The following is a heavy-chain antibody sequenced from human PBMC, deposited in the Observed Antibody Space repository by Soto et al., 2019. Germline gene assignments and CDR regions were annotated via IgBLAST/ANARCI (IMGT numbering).Heavy chain of an antibody. V-gene: IGHV3-23*01. D-gene: IGHD3-10*01. Sequence: GGSLRLSCAASGFTFSSYAMSWVRQAPGKGLEWVSAISGSGGSTYYADSVKGRFTISRDNSKNTLYLQMNSLRAEDTAVYYCAKSVTMVRGVIIGDFDYWGQGTLVTVSS. J-gene: IGHJ4*02. CDR3: AKSVTMVRGVIIGDFDY. CDR2: ISGSGGST. CDR1: GFTFSSYA.